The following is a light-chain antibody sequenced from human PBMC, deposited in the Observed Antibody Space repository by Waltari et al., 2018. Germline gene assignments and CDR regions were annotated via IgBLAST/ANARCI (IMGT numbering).Light chain of an antibody. J-gene: IGLJ7*01. CDR1: SSNIGTNY. CDR2: RSD. Sequence: QSALTQPPAASGTPGQRVTISCSGTSSNIGTNYVYWYQQFPGTAPKLLIFRSDHRASGVPDRFSGSTSGSSASLAISGLRSEDESIYYCAAWDDSLSAVVFGGGTQVTVL. CDR3: AAWDDSLSAVV. V-gene: IGLV1-47*01.